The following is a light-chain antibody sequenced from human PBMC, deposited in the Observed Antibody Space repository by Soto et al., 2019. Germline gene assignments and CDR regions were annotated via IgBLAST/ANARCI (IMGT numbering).Light chain of an antibody. V-gene: IGKV1-5*01. CDR1: QSIRNY. J-gene: IGKJ1*01. CDR3: QHHNSYSQT. Sequence: DIQMTQSPPTLSAPVGDRVTITCRASQSIRNYLAWYQQMPGKAPKLLIYGAYNLQSGVPSRFSGSGSGTEFTLTISSLQPDDFATYFCQHHNSYSQTFGPGTKVDIK. CDR2: GAY.